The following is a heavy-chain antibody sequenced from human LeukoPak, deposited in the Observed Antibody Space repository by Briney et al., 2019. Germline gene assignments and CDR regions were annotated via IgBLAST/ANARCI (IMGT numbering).Heavy chain of an antibody. Sequence: GGSLKLSCAASGFTVSSANISWVRQAPGEGLEWLSAIYSDGNTYYADSVKGHFTIFRDNSKNMLYLQMNSLRADDTAVYYCARAPSGWYFDSWGQGTLVTVSS. CDR1: GFTVSSAN. CDR3: ARAPSGWYFDS. J-gene: IGHJ4*02. D-gene: IGHD6-19*01. CDR2: IYSDGNT. V-gene: IGHV3-53*01.